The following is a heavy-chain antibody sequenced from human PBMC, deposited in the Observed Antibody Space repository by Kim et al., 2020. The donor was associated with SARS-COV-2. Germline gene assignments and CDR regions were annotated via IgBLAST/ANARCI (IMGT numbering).Heavy chain of an antibody. J-gene: IGHJ5*01. D-gene: IGHD3-3*01. CDR2: INHSGST. Sequence: SETLSLTCAVYGGSFSGYYWSWIRQPPGKGLEWIGEINHSGSTNYNPSLKSRVTISVDTSKNKFSLKLSAVTAADTAVYYCSSKRVHTIFGLVASRCNW. CDR3: SSKRVHTIFGLVASRCNW. V-gene: IGHV4-34*01. CDR1: GGSFSGYY.